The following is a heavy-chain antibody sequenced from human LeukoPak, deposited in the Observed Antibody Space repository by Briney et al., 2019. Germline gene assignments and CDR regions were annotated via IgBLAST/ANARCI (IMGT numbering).Heavy chain of an antibody. Sequence: SETLSLTCTVSGGSISSYYWSWIRQPAGKGLEWIGRIYTSGSTNYNPSLKSRVTMSVDTSKNQFSLKLSSVTAVDTAVYYCAREAEYQLLFGFDYYYYYMDVWGKGTTVTVSS. CDR1: GGSISSYY. V-gene: IGHV4-4*07. J-gene: IGHJ6*03. CDR2: IYTSGST. CDR3: AREAEYQLLFGFDYYYYYMDV. D-gene: IGHD2-2*01.